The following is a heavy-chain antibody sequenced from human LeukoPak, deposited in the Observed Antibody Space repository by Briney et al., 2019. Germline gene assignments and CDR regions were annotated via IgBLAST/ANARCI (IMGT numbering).Heavy chain of an antibody. J-gene: IGHJ5*02. V-gene: IGHV3-74*01. CDR1: GFTFSNYM. CDR3: AKSRSGSYTGWFDP. CDR2: IKSDGITI. D-gene: IGHD3-3*01. Sequence: GGSLRLSCAASGFTFSNYMMHWVRQAPGKGLVWVSRIKSDGITITYADSVKGRFTISRDNAKNTLYLQMNSLRTEDTAVYYCAKSRSGSYTGWFDPWGQGTLVTVSS.